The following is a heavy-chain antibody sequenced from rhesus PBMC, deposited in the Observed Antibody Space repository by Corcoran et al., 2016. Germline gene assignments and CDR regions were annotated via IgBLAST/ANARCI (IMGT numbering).Heavy chain of an antibody. Sequence: QVHLHDAGTGVVKPSETLSLTCAVAVGSIGRYWRRCVRQPPGKVRGWIGQFYGGSGSTTNNPSLKCRVTISSDTSKTQFSLKRISVTAADTAVYYCAKDLRYTNNPTRGFDYWGQGVLVTVSS. CDR1: VGSIGRYW. CDR2: FYGGSGST. D-gene: IGHD5-24*01. CDR3: AKDLRYTNNPTRGFDY. V-gene: IGHV4-147*01. J-gene: IGHJ4*01.